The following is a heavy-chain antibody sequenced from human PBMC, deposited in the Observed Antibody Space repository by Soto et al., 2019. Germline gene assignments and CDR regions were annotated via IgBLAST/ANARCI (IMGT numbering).Heavy chain of an antibody. CDR2: ISAYNGNT. D-gene: IGHD2-15*01. J-gene: IGHJ3*02. CDR1: GYTFTSYG. CDR3: ARNFPQVVAATLYAFDI. Sequence: GASVKVSCKASGYTFTSYGISWVRQAPGQGLEWMGWISAYNGNTNYAQKLQGRVTMTTDTSTSTAYMELRSLRSDDTAVYYCARNFPQVVAATLYAFDIWGQGTMVTVSS. V-gene: IGHV1-18*01.